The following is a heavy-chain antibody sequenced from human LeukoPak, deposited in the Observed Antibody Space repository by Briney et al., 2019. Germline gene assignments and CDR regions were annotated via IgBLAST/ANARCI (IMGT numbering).Heavy chain of an antibody. CDR2: IHYSGRT. Sequence: SETLSLTCTVSNGAMSTYYWNWIRQSPEKGLECIGYIHYSGRTNFNPSLKSRLSISIKTSKNQFSLNPSSVTAADTAVYFCAKTPDLQLSFPQFDSWGQGTLVTVSS. V-gene: IGHV4-59*01. CDR3: AKTPDLQLSFPQFDS. J-gene: IGHJ4*02. CDR1: NGAMSTYY. D-gene: IGHD3-16*02.